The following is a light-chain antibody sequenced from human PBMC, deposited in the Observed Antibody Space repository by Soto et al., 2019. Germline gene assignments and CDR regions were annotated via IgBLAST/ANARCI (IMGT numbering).Light chain of an antibody. CDR3: QQYNNWPPIT. J-gene: IGKJ5*01. Sequence: TQSPATLSLSPGERATHSCRASQSVKTFLFWYQQRPGHAPRLLIHAASYRATGIPARFSGSGSGTEFTLTISSLQSEDFAVYYCQQYNNWPPITFGQGTRLEIK. V-gene: IGKV3D-15*01. CDR1: QSVKTF. CDR2: AAS.